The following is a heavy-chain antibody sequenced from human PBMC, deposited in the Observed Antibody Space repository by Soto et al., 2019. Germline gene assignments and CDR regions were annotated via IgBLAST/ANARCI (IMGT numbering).Heavy chain of an antibody. Sequence: GESLKISCKGSGYSFTSYWIGWVRQMPGKGLEWMGIIYPGDSDARYSPSFQGQVTISADKSISTAYLQWSSLKASDTAMYYCARLDVGYSSSWYRDYWGQGTLVTVSS. D-gene: IGHD6-13*01. J-gene: IGHJ4*02. V-gene: IGHV5-51*01. CDR2: IYPGDSDA. CDR1: GYSFTSYW. CDR3: ARLDVGYSSSWYRDY.